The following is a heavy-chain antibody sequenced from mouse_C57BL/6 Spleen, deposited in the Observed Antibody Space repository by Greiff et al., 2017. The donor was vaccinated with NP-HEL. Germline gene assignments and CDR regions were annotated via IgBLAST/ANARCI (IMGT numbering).Heavy chain of an antibody. V-gene: IGHV1-62-2*01. Sequence: QVQLQQSGAELVKPGASVKLSCKASGYTFTEYTIHWVKQRPGQGLEWIGWFYPGSGSIKYNEKFKDKATLTADKSSSTVYMELSRLTSEDSAVYFCARGGPYYYGSSYWYFDVWGTGTTVTVSS. J-gene: IGHJ1*03. D-gene: IGHD1-1*01. CDR1: GYTFTEYT. CDR3: ARGGPYYYGSSYWYFDV. CDR2: FYPGSGSI.